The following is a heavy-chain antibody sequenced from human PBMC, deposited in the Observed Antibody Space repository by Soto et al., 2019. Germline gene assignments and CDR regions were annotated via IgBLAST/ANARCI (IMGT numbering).Heavy chain of an antibody. D-gene: IGHD2-21*01. J-gene: IGHJ5*02. Sequence: SSVKVACKVSGCTFRSYAISCVRQAPGQGLEWMGGIIPIFGTANYAQKLQRRVTTRGDDSTITAYVEHSSLRSEGTGVYYYKRQVVVGDASGHNWCDPGGQGTLVTVSS. CDR2: IIPIFGTA. CDR3: KRQVVVGDASGHNWCDP. V-gene: IGHV1-69*13. CDR1: GCTFRSYA.